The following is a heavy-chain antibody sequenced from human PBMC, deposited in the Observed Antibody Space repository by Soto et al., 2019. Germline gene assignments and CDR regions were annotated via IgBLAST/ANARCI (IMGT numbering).Heavy chain of an antibody. J-gene: IGHJ4*02. CDR2: IYYSGST. CDR1: GGSISSGGYY. V-gene: IGHV4-31*03. CDR3: ARWPQLEPRFDY. Sequence: QVQLQESGPGLVKPSQTLSLTCTVSGGSISSGGYYWSWIRQHPGKGLEWIVYIYYSGSTYYNPSRKRRFTITVDTSKNQFSLKLSSVTAADTAVYYCARWPQLEPRFDYWGQGTLVTVSS. D-gene: IGHD1-1*01.